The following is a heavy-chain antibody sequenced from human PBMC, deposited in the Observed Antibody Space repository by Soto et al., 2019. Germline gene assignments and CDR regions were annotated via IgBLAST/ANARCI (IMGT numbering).Heavy chain of an antibody. CDR3: ARRGSGSYYDY. D-gene: IGHD1-26*01. CDR1: GFTFSSYA. Sequence: EVQLLESGGGLVQPGGYLRLSCAASGFTFSSYAMRWVRQAPVKGLEWVSAISGSGGSTYYADSVKGRFTISRDNSKNTLYLQMNSLRAEDTAVYYSARRGSGSYYDYWGQGTLVTVSS. CDR2: ISGSGGST. V-gene: IGHV3-23*01. J-gene: IGHJ4*02.